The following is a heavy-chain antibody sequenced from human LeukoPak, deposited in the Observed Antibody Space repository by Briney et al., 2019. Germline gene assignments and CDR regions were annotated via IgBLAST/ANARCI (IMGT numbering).Heavy chain of an antibody. Sequence: PSETLSLTCTVSGGSISSGGYYWSWIRQPPGKGLEWIGYIYHSGSTYYNPSLKSRVTISVDRSKNQFSLKLSSVTAADTAVYYCARDKNYYDSSGYFQSTWGQGTLVTVSS. CDR3: ARDKNYYDSSGYFQST. V-gene: IGHV4-30-2*01. CDR1: GGSISSGGYY. J-gene: IGHJ5*02. D-gene: IGHD3-22*01. CDR2: IYHSGST.